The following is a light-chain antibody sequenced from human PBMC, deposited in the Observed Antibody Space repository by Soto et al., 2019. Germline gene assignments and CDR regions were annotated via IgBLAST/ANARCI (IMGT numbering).Light chain of an antibody. CDR1: SSDVGGYNY. Sequence: QSALTQPASVSGSPGQSITISCTGTSSDVGGYNYVSWYQQHPGKAPKLMIYDVSNRPSGVSNRFSGSKSGNTASLTISGRQAEDEADYYCSSYTSSSTLEVVVGGGTKLTVL. CDR3: SSYTSSSTLEVV. J-gene: IGLJ2*01. V-gene: IGLV2-14*01. CDR2: DVS.